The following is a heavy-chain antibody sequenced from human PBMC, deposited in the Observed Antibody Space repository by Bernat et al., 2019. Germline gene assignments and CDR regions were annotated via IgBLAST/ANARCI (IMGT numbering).Heavy chain of an antibody. J-gene: IGHJ5*02. CDR2: IKQDGSEK. V-gene: IGHV3-7*01. Sequence: EVQLVESGGGLVQPGGSLRLSCAASGFTFSRFWMSWVRQAPGKGLEWVANIKQDGSEKHYVDSVKGRFTISRDNGKNSLCLQMNSLRAEDTAVYDCASEWLRFTPLDPWGQGTLVTVSS. CDR1: GFTFSRFW. D-gene: IGHD5-12*01. CDR3: ASEWLRFTPLDP.